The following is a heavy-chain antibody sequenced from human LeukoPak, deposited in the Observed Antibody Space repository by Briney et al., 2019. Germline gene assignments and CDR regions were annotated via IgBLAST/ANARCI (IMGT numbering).Heavy chain of an antibody. J-gene: IGHJ4*02. CDR3: AKEAQNDYDSSGYYLN. CDR1: GFTFSSYT. V-gene: IGHV3-23*01. CDR2: ITTSDGNT. D-gene: IGHD3-22*01. Sequence: PGGSLRLSCAASGFTFSSYTMSWVRQAPGKGLEWVSTITTSDGNTYYADSVKGRFTISRDNSKNTLYLQMNSLRAEDTAVYYCAKEAQNDYDSSGYYLNWGQGTLVTVSS.